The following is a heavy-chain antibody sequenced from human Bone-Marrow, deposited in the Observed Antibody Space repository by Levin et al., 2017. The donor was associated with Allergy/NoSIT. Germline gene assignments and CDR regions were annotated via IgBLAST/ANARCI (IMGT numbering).Heavy chain of an antibody. CDR2: INPNSVGT. Sequence: AASVKVSCKASGYTFTGYYMHWVRQAPGQGLEWMGWINPNSVGTNYAQKFQGRIIMTRDTSISTVYMELSRLKSDDTAVYYCATVGFDWNEGLAYWGQGTLVTVSS. CDR3: ATVGFDWNEGLAY. D-gene: IGHD1-1*01. CDR1: GYTFTGYY. V-gene: IGHV1-2*02. J-gene: IGHJ4*02.